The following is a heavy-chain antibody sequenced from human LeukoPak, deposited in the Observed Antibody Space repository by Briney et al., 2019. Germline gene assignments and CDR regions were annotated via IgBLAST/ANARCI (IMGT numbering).Heavy chain of an antibody. CDR3: ARAPYSSGWYSQDFFDY. V-gene: IGHV4-59*01. D-gene: IGHD6-19*01. CDR1: GGSISSYY. CDR2: IYYSGST. J-gene: IGHJ4*02. Sequence: SETLSLTCTVSGGSISSYYWSWIRQPPGKGLEWTGYIYYSGSTNYNPSLKSRVTISVDTSKNQFSLKLSSVTAADTAVYYCARAPYSSGWYSQDFFDYWGQGTLVTVSS.